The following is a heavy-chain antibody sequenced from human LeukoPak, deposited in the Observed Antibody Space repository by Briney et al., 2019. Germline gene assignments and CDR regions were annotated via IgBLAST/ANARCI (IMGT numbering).Heavy chain of an antibody. D-gene: IGHD6-19*01. CDR3: ARDGFEFVAGMVGYGMDV. Sequence: PGGSLRLSCAASGFTFSSYSMSWVRQAPGKGLEWVSSISSSSSYIYYADSVKGRFTISRDNAKNSLYLQMNSLRAEDTAVYYCARDGFEFVAGMVGYGMDVWGQGTTVTVSS. CDR1: GFTFSSYS. V-gene: IGHV3-21*01. CDR2: ISSSSSYI. J-gene: IGHJ6*02.